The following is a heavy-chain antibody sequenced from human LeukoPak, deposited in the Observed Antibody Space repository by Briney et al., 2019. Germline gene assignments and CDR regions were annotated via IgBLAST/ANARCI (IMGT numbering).Heavy chain of an antibody. J-gene: IGHJ4*02. V-gene: IGHV5-51*01. CDR3: ARHGRYYDSSGYSDY. Sequence: GESLKISCKGSGYSFTSYWIGWVRQMPGKGLGWMGIIYPGDSDTRYSPSFQGQVTISADKSISTAYLQWSSLKALDTAMYYCARHGRYYDSSGYSDYWGQGTLVTVSS. CDR1: GYSFTSYW. D-gene: IGHD3-22*01. CDR2: IYPGDSDT.